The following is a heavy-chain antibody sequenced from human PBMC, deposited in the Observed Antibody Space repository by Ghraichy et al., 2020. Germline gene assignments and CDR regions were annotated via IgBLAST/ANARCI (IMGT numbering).Heavy chain of an antibody. CDR2: IYYTGST. Sequence: QTLSLTCTVSGGSISSGGDYWSWIRQHPGKGLEWIGYIYYTGSTFYNPSLKSRVTISLDTSKSQFSLKLGSVTAADTAVYYCARAGGGNYDSSGYYYIPYFDYWGQGTLVTVSS. J-gene: IGHJ4*02. CDR3: ARAGGGNYDSSGYYYIPYFDY. CDR1: GGSISSGGDY. V-gene: IGHV4-31*03. D-gene: IGHD3-22*01.